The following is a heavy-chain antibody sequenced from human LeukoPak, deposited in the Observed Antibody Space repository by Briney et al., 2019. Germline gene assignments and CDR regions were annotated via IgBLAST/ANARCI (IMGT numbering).Heavy chain of an antibody. V-gene: IGHV4-39*07. CDR1: SGSISTSNYY. J-gene: IGHJ4*02. CDR3: ARDVWRAAFPDY. CDR2: IFYSGST. D-gene: IGHD6-13*01. Sequence: PSETLSLTCTVSSGSISTSNYYWGWVRQPPGKALEWIGNIFYSGSTYYSPSLKSRVTISVDTSKNQFSLKLSSVTAADTAVYYCARDVWRAAFPDYWGQGTLVTVSS.